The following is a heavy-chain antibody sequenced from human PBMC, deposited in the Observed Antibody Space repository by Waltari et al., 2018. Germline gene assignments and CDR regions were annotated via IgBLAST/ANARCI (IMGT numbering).Heavy chain of an antibody. CDR3: AQLAYCSSTSCYRGAFDI. Sequence: QLQLQESGPGLVKPSETLSLTCTVSGGSISSSSYYWGWIRQPPRKGLEWIGSIYYSGSTYYNPSLKSRVTISVDTSKNQFSLKLSSVTAADTAVYYCAQLAYCSSTSCYRGAFDIWGQGTMVTVSS. V-gene: IGHV4-39*01. CDR1: GGSISSSSYY. CDR2: IYYSGST. D-gene: IGHD2-2*02. J-gene: IGHJ3*02.